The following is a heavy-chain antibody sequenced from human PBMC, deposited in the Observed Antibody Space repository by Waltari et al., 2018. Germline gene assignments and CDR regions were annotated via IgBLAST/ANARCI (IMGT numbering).Heavy chain of an antibody. CDR3: AREISRMSPDY. J-gene: IGHJ4*02. V-gene: IGHV4-4*02. CDR2: LYHQGST. CDR1: GGSISSSHW. Sequence: QVQLQESVPGLVKPSGTLSLTCSVSGGSISSSHWWSWVRQPSGKGLAWVGALYHQGSTIYNPSLRSRVTISLDRSKNQFSLKLTSVTAADTAVYYCAREISRMSPDYWGQGTLVTVSS. D-gene: IGHD2-8*01.